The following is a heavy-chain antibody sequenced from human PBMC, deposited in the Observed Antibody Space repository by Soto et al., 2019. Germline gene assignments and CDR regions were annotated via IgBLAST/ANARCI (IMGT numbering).Heavy chain of an antibody. CDR1: GFTFSSYE. CDR3: ARGIDYSNYEGVDY. V-gene: IGHV3-48*03. D-gene: IGHD4-4*01. Sequence: GSLRLSCAASGFTFSSYEMNWVRQAPGKGLEWVSYISSSGSTIYYADSVKGRFTISRDNAKNSLYLQMNSLRAEDTAVYYCARGIDYSNYEGVDYWGQGTLVTVSS. J-gene: IGHJ4*02. CDR2: ISSSGSTI.